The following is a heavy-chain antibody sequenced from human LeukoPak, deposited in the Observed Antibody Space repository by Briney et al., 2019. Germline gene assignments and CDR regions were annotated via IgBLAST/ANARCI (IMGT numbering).Heavy chain of an antibody. J-gene: IGHJ4*02. V-gene: IGHV1-18*01. CDR2: ISGYNGHT. D-gene: IGHD1-26*01. CDR3: ARGFSANYYDN. Sequence: GASVKVSCKTSGYTFTSYAISWVRQAPGQGLEWMGWISGYNGHTYSAQKFQGRLTMTTDTSTSTADMELRGLTSDDTAVFYCARGFSANYYDNWGQGTLVTVSS. CDR1: GYTFTSYA.